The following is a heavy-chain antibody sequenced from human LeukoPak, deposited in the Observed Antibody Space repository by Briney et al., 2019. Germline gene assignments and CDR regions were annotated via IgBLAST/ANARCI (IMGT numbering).Heavy chain of an antibody. Sequence: SETLSLTCTVSGGSISSSSYYWGWIRQPPGKGLEWIGSIYYSGSTYYNPSLKSRVTISVDTSKNQFSLKLSSVTAADTAVYYCARDAGAPHFDYWGQGTLVTVSS. D-gene: IGHD1-26*01. CDR1: GGSISSSSYY. J-gene: IGHJ4*02. V-gene: IGHV4-39*07. CDR2: IYYSGST. CDR3: ARDAGAPHFDY.